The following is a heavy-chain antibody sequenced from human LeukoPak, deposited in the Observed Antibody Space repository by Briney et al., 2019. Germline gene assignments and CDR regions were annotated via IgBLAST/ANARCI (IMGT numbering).Heavy chain of an antibody. CDR3: ARAFSGSYSCDAFDI. V-gene: IGHV3-21*01. Sequence: GGSLRLSCAASGFTFSSYSMNWVRQAPGKGLEWVSSISSSSSYIYYADSVKGRFTISRDNAKNPLYLQMNSLRAEDTAVYYCARAFSGSYSCDAFDIWGQGTMVTVSS. D-gene: IGHD1-26*01. CDR1: GFTFSSYS. J-gene: IGHJ3*02. CDR2: ISSSSSYI.